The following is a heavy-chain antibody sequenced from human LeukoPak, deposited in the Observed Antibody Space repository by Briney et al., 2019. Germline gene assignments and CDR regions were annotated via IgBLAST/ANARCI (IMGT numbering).Heavy chain of an antibody. Sequence: PSETPSLTCTVSGGSITSYYWSWIRQPPEKGLEWIGYIYYSGSTNYNPSLKSRVTISADTSKNQFSLKLSSVTAADTAVYYCARDMYSSGWYDYWGQGTLVTVSS. D-gene: IGHD6-19*01. J-gene: IGHJ4*02. CDR3: ARDMYSSGWYDY. V-gene: IGHV4-59*01. CDR1: GGSITSYY. CDR2: IYYSGST.